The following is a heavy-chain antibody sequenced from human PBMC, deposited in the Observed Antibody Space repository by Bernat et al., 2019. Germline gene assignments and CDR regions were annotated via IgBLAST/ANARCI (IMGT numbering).Heavy chain of an antibody. V-gene: IGHV3-9*01. CDR1: GFTFDDYA. D-gene: IGHD1-14*01. CDR3: AKGLSGPGWEGILSAFEI. CDR2: ISWNSGSI. J-gene: IGHJ3*02. Sequence: EVQLVESGGGLVQPVRSLRLSCAASGFTFDDYAMHWVRQAPGKGLEWVSDISWNSGSIGYGNSVKGRFTSTRDNAKNSLYLQMNSLKTEETALSYCAKGLSGPGWEGILSAFEIWGQGTMVTVSS.